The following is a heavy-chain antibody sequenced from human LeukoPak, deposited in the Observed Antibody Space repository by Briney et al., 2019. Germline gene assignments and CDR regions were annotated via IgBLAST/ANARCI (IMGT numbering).Heavy chain of an antibody. CDR3: ARAETYSSDWYDPFFDY. Sequence: SETQSLTCTVSGGSITSSSYYWGWIRQPPGKGLEWIGSLYHSGNSYYNPSLKSRATISVDTSKNHFSLKLRSVTAADTAVYYCARAETYSSDWYDPFFDYWGQGTLVTVSS. V-gene: IGHV4-39*07. J-gene: IGHJ4*02. D-gene: IGHD6-19*01. CDR2: LYHSGNS. CDR1: GGSITSSSYY.